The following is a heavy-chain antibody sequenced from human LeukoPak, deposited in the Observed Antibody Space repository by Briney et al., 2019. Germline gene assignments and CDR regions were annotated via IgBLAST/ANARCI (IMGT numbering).Heavy chain of an antibody. D-gene: IGHD3-10*02. J-gene: IGHJ4*02. CDR1: GFTFSDYY. CDR3: ARGTMFPYYFDY. Sequence: GGSLRLSCAASGFTFSDYYMSWIRQAPGKGLEWVSYISNSGNTIYYADSVKGRFTISRDNAKNSLYLQMNSLRAEDTAVYYCARGTMFPYYFDYWGQGTLVTVSS. V-gene: IGHV3-11*04. CDR2: ISNSGNTI.